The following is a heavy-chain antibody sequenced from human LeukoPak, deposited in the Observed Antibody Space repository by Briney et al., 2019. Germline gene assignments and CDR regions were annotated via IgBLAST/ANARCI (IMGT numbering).Heavy chain of an antibody. CDR2: INPSGGST. V-gene: IGHV1-46*01. CDR3: ARAWEAVAGNYGVIDY. D-gene: IGHD4-17*01. J-gene: IGHJ4*02. Sequence: GASVKVSCKASGYTFTSYYMHWVRQAPGQGLEWMGIINPSGGSTSYAQKFQSRVTMTRDMSTSTVYMELSSLRSEDTAVYYCARAWEAVAGNYGVIDYWGQGTLVTVSS. CDR1: GYTFTSYY.